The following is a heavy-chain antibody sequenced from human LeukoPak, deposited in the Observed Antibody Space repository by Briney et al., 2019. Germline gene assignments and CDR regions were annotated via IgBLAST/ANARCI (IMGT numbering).Heavy chain of an antibody. D-gene: IGHD3-22*01. CDR2: ISSSGTT. CDR3: ARGPYSYDSSGAFDI. J-gene: IGHJ3*02. V-gene: IGHV4-61*02. Sequence: PSETLCLTCTVSGDSISRGDNYWGWIRQPAGKGLEWIGRISSSGTTNYNPSLRSRVTTSVDTSKNQFSLKLSSVTAADTAVYFCARGPYSYDSSGAFDIWGQGTMVTVSS. CDR1: GDSISRGDNY.